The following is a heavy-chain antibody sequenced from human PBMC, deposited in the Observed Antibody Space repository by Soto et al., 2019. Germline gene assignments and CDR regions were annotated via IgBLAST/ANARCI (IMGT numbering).Heavy chain of an antibody. CDR2: IYYSGST. V-gene: IGHV4-59*08. CDR3: ARQARPGWFDP. CDR1: RGAISSYY. J-gene: IGHJ5*02. Sequence: PSGTLSLSFAVCRGAISSYYWSWIRQPPGKGLEWIGYIYYSGSTNYNPSLKSRVTISVDTSKNQFSLKLSSVTAADTAVYYCARQARPGWFDPWGQGTLVTVSS. D-gene: IGHD6-6*01.